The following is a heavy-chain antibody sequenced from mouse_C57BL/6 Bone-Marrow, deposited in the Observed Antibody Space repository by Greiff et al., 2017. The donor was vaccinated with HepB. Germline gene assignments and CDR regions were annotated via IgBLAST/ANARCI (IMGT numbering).Heavy chain of an antibody. CDR2: IDPSDSYT. J-gene: IGHJ2*01. CDR1: GYTFTSYW. V-gene: IGHV1-69*01. CDR3: ARKGFSYYLDF. Sequence: QVQLQQPGAELVMPGASVKLSCKASGYTFTSYWMHWVKQRPGQGLEWIGEIDPSDSYTNSNQKFKGKSTLTVDKSSSTAYMQLSSLTSEDSAVYYCARKGFSYYLDFGGRGTTLTVSS.